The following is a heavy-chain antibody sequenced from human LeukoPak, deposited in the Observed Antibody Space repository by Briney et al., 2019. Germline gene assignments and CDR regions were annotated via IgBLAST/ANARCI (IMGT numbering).Heavy chain of an antibody. V-gene: IGHV3-7*01. D-gene: IGHD3-10*01. J-gene: IGHJ4*02. Sequence: PGGSLRLSCEASGLIFSSYWMSWVRQAPGKGLEWVANIKKDGSEMYYVDSVKGRFTISRDNAKNSLYLQMNSLRADDTAVYHCARASGSGNSFDFDYWGQGTLVIVSS. CDR1: GLIFSSYW. CDR3: ARASGSGNSFDFDY. CDR2: IKKDGSEM.